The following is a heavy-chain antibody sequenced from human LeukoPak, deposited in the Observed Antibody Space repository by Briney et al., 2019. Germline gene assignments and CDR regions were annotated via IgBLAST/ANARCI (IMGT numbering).Heavy chain of an antibody. CDR3: ARVNDDSSGYYYDY. CDR1: GYTFTGYY. D-gene: IGHD3-22*01. V-gene: IGHV1-2*02. J-gene: IGHJ4*02. Sequence: GASVKVSCKASGYTFTGYYMHWVRQAPGQGLEWMGWINPNSGGTNYAQKFQGRVTMTRDTSISTAYMELSRLRSDDTAVYYCARVNDDSSGYYYDYWGQGTLVTVS. CDR2: INPNSGGT.